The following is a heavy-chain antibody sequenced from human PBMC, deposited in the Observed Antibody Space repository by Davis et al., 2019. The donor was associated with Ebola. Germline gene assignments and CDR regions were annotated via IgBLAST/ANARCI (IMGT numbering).Heavy chain of an antibody. CDR1: GFTVSSNY. Sequence: GESLKISCAASGFTVSSNYMSGVRQAPGKGLEWVSVIYSGGSTYYADSVKGRSTISRDNSKNTPYLQMNSLRAEDTAVYYCARAGWLRRSFDYWGQGTLVTVSS. J-gene: IGHJ4*02. V-gene: IGHV3-53*01. D-gene: IGHD5-12*01. CDR2: IYSGGST. CDR3: ARAGWLRRSFDY.